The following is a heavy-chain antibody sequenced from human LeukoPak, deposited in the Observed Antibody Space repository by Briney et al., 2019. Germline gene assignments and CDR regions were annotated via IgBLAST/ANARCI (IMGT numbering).Heavy chain of an antibody. CDR1: GLTFSSFG. J-gene: IGHJ4*02. CDR3: AKESYSGSPFDY. D-gene: IGHD1-26*01. V-gene: IGHV3-30*18. CDR2: ISHDGNTK. Sequence: GGSLRLSCAASGLTFSSFGMHWVRQAPGKGLEWVAVISHDGNTKYYADSVKGRFTISRDNSKNTLYLQMNSLRAEDTAVYYCAKESYSGSPFDYWGQGTLVTVSS.